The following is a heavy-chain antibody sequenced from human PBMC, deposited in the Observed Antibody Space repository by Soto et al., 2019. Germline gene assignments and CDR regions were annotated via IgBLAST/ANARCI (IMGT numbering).Heavy chain of an antibody. CDR2: ISGSGGST. D-gene: IGHD2-15*01. J-gene: IGHJ4*02. Sequence: PGGSLRLSCAASGFTFSSYAMSWVHQAPGKGLEWVSAISGSGGSTYYADSVKGRFTISRDNSKNTLYLQMNSLRAEDTAVYYCAKSQDIVVVVAATPFDYWGQGTLVTV. CDR1: GFTFSSYA. CDR3: AKSQDIVVVVAATPFDY. V-gene: IGHV3-23*01.